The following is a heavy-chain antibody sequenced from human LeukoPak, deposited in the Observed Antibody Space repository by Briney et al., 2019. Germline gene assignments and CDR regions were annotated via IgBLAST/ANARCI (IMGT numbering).Heavy chain of an antibody. CDR1: GGTFSRYA. D-gene: IGHD3-9*01. J-gene: IGHJ4*02. V-gene: IGHV1-69*06. CDR3: ARDIAGPLTYYDISTGYYNGASDY. Sequence: SVKVSCKASGGTFSRYAFSWVRQAPGQGLEWMGGIIPIFGTANYAQKFQGRVTITADKSTSTAYMELSSLRSEDTAVYYCARDIAGPLTYYDISTGYYNGASDYWGQGTLVTVSS. CDR2: IIPIFGTA.